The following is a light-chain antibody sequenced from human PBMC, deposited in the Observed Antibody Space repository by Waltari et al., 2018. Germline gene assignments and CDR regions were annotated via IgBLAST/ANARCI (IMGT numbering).Light chain of an antibody. J-gene: IGLJ3*02. V-gene: IGLV5-37*01. CDR2: YKSDSEK. Sequence: QPVLTQPPSSSASPGDSARLTCTLPSDINVGNFIKYWYQQKPGSPPRFLLYYKSDSEKAQGSGVPSRFSGAKDASANAGILLISGLQSEDEADYYCMFWPNNVWVFGGGTKLTVL. CDR3: MFWPNNVWV. CDR1: SDINVGNFI.